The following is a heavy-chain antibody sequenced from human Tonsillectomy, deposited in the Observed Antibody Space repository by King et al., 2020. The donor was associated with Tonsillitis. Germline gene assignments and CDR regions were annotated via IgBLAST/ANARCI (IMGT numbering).Heavy chain of an antibody. V-gene: IGHV3-23*04. Sequence: VQLVESGGGLVQIGGSLRLSCAASGFTFSSYAMSWVRQAPGKGLEWVSSISGSGGSTYSADSVKGRFTISRDNSKNTLYLQMNSLRAGDTAVYYCAKDKVATMPRDAFDLWGQGTMVTVSS. J-gene: IGHJ3*01. CDR2: ISGSGGST. CDR1: GFTFSSYA. CDR3: AKDKVATMPRDAFDL. D-gene: IGHD5-12*01.